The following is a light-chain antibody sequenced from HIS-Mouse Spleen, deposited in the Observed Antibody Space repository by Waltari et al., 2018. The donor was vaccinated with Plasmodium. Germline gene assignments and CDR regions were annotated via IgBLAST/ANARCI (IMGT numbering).Light chain of an antibody. J-gene: IGLJ2*01. CDR2: EGS. CDR3: CSYAGSSTFVV. Sequence: QSALTQPASLSGSPGQSITISCTGTSSDVGSYNLVSWYQHHPGKAPKLMIYEGSKRPSGVSNRFSGSKSGNTASLTISGLQAEDEADYYCCSYAGSSTFVVFGGGTKLTVL. CDR1: SSDVGSYNL. V-gene: IGLV2-23*03.